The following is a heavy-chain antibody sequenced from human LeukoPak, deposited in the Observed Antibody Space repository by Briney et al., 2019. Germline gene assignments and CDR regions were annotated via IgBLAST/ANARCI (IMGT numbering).Heavy chain of an antibody. D-gene: IGHD2-15*01. V-gene: IGHV4-38-2*02. J-gene: IGHJ4*02. CDR3: ARWAVVTANYFDY. CDR1: GYSISSGYY. Sequence: SETLSLTCTVSGYSISSGYYWGWIRQPPGKGLEWIGNIYNSGSTYYNPSLKSRVTISVDTSKNQFSLKLSSVTAADTAVYYCARWAVVTANYFDYWGQGTLVTVSS. CDR2: IYNSGST.